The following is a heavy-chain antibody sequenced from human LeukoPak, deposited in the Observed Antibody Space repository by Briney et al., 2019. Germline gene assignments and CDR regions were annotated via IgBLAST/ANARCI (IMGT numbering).Heavy chain of an antibody. CDR1: GFTVSSNY. V-gene: IGHV3-53*01. CDR3: ARGLSGSYHYFDY. CDR2: IYSGGST. D-gene: IGHD1-26*01. J-gene: IGHJ4*02. Sequence: GGSLRLSCAVSGFTVSSNYMSRVRQAPGKGLEWVSVIYSGGSTYYADSVKGRFTISRDNSKNTLYLQVNSLRAEDTAVYYCARGLSGSYHYFDYWGQGTLVTVSS.